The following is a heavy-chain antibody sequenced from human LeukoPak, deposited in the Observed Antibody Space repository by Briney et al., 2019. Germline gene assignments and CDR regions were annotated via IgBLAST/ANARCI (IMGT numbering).Heavy chain of an antibody. D-gene: IGHD2-2*01. J-gene: IGHJ6*02. CDR3: ARGPIVVVPAAKGVYYYYYGMDV. CDR1: GFTFSSYW. CDR2: INSDGSST. V-gene: IGHV3-74*01. Sequence: GGSLRLSCAASGFTFSSYWMHWVRQAPGKGLVWVSRINSDGSSTRYADSVKGRFTISRDNAKNTLYLQMNGLRAEDTAVYYCARGPIVVVPAAKGVYYYYYGMDVWGQGTTVTVSS.